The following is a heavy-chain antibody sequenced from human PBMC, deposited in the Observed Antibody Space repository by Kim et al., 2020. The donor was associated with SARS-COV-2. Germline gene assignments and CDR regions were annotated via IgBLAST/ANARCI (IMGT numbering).Heavy chain of an antibody. J-gene: IGHJ4*02. Sequence: GGTADSAAPRKGRFTISRADSKNTLYLQMNSLKTEDTAVYYCTGWATRFDYWGQGTLVTVSS. CDR3: TGWATRFDY. CDR2: GGTA. D-gene: IGHD2-2*01. V-gene: IGHV3-15*01.